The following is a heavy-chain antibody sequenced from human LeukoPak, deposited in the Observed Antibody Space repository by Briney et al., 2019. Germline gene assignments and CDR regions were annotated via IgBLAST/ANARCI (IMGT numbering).Heavy chain of an antibody. CDR1: GFTFSSYW. V-gene: IGHV3-7*03. J-gene: IGHJ6*02. CDR3: ARDRAKPYYDFWSGYSDVPYYYYGMDV. D-gene: IGHD3-3*01. Sequence: GGSLRLSCAASGFTFSSYWMSWVRQAPGKGLEWVANIKQDGSEKYYVDSVKGRFTISRDNAKNSLYLQMNSPRAEDTAVYYCARDRAKPYYDFWSGYSDVPYYYYGMDVWGQGTTVTVSS. CDR2: IKQDGSEK.